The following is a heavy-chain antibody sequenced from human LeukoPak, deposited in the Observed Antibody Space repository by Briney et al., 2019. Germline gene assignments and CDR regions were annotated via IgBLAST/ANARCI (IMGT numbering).Heavy chain of an antibody. Sequence: GGSLRLSCAASGFTFSSYAMGWVRQAPGKGLEWVSAITDSGASSYYTDSVKGRFTISRDNSKNTLYLQMNSLRAEDTAVFYCARAGDCYSSSWRGEPTFDYWGQGTLVTVSS. CDR2: ITDSGASS. D-gene: IGHD6-13*01. CDR1: GFTFSSYA. V-gene: IGHV3-23*01. CDR3: ARAGDCYSSSWRGEPTFDY. J-gene: IGHJ4*02.